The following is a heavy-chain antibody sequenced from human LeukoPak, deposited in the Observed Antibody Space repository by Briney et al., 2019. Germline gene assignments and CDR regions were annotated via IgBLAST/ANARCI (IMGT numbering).Heavy chain of an antibody. V-gene: IGHV3-30*18. CDR3: AKDSRPDY. CDR2: ISYDGSNK. CDR1: GFTFSSYG. J-gene: IGHJ4*02. Sequence: GGSLRLSCAASGFTFSSYGMHWVRQAPGKGLEWVAVISYDGSNKYYADSVKGRFTISRDNSKNTLYPQMNSLRAEDTAVYYCAKDSRPDYWGQGTLVTVSS.